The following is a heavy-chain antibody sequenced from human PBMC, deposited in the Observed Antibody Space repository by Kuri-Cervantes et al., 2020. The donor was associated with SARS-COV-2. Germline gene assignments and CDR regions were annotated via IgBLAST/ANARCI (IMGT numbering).Heavy chain of an antibody. CDR3: AKVETASLDY. Sequence: GGSLRLSCAASGFTFTTFAMNWVRQAPGKGLEWVSYIGRSGTVTFYADSVKGRFTVSRDNAKNSLYLRMNSLRAEDTAVYYCAKVETASLDYWGQGTLVTVSS. CDR1: GFTFTTFA. CDR2: IGRSGTVT. V-gene: IGHV3-48*01. D-gene: IGHD3-3*01. J-gene: IGHJ4*02.